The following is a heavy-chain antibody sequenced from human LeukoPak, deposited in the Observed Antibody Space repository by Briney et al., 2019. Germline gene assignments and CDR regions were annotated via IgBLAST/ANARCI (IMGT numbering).Heavy chain of an antibody. CDR2: IDWDNDK. Sequence: SGPALVKPTQTLTLTCTFSGFSLSTRGMCASWIRQPPGKALEWLARIDWDNDKYYNTSLKTRLIISKDTSKNQVVLTMTNMDPVDTATYYCAREEMATITGIDYWGQGTLVTVSS. J-gene: IGHJ4*02. CDR3: AREEMATITGIDY. V-gene: IGHV2-70*11. CDR1: GFSLSTRGMC. D-gene: IGHD5-24*01.